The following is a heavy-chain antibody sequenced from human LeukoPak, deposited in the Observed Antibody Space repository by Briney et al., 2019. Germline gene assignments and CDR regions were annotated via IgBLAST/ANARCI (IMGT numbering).Heavy chain of an antibody. CDR3: ARLFHSGYGLFDY. CDR1: GASITSYY. V-gene: IGHV4-59*01. Sequence: SETLSLTCTVSGASITSYYWGWIRQPPGKGLEWIGYIHYSGSTNYNPSLKSRVTISVDTSKDQFSLNLSSVTPADTAIYYCARLFHSGYGLFDYWAQGTLVTVSS. J-gene: IGHJ4*02. D-gene: IGHD5-12*01. CDR2: IHYSGST.